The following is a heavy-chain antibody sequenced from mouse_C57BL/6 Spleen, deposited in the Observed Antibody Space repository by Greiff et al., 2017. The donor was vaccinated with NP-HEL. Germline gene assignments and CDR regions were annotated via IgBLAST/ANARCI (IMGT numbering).Heavy chain of an antibody. CDR1: GYAFSSYW. Sequence: LQQSGASVKISCKASGYAFSSYWMNWVKQRPGKGLEWIGQIYPGDGDTNYNGKFKGKATLTADKSSSTAYMQLSSLTSEDSAVYFCARGNSLMDYWGQGTSVTVSS. CDR2: IYPGDGDT. V-gene: IGHV1-80*01. J-gene: IGHJ4*01. CDR3: ARGNSLMDY.